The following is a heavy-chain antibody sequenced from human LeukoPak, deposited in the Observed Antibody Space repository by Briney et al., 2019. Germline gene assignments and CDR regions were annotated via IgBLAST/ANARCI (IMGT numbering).Heavy chain of an antibody. J-gene: IGHJ4*02. CDR2: IYPGDSDT. V-gene: IGHV5-51*01. CDR1: GYSFSNYW. D-gene: IGHD3-10*01. Sequence: GESLKISCKGSGYSFSNYWLAWVRQMPGKGLEWMGIIYPGDSDTRYSPSFQGQVTISADKSINTAYLQWCSLKASDTAMYYCARDDYYGSGSYYNNFDYWGQGTLVTVSS. CDR3: ARDDYYGSGSYYNNFDY.